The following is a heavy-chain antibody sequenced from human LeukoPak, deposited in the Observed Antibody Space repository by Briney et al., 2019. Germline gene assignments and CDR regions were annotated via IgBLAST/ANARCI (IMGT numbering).Heavy chain of an antibody. CDR1: GYSFTSYW. D-gene: IGHD3-22*01. CDR2: IYRGDSDI. J-gene: IGHJ4*02. V-gene: IGHV5-51*01. Sequence: GESLKISCKASGYSFTSYWIGWVRQMPGKGLEWMGIIYRGDSDIRYSPSFQGQVTISADKSISTAYLQWSSLKASDTAMYYCARLLYYDSSGYYYGPFDYWGQGTLVTVSS. CDR3: ARLLYYDSSGYYYGPFDY.